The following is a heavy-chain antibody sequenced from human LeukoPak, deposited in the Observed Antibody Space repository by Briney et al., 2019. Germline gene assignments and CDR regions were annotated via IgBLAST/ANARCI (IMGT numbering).Heavy chain of an antibody. Sequence: GGSMRLSCAASGFTFSSYAMSWVRQAPGKGLEWVSAIRGSGGGTYHADSVKGRFTIPRDNSKNTLYLQMNSLRDEDTALYYCAKAGIGVVGYFDYWGQGTLVTVSS. CDR1: GFTFSSYA. V-gene: IGHV3-23*01. D-gene: IGHD6-19*01. J-gene: IGHJ4*02. CDR2: IRGSGGGT. CDR3: AKAGIGVVGYFDY.